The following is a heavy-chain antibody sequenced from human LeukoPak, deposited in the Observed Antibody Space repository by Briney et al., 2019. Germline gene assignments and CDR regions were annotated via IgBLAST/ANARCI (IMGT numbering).Heavy chain of an antibody. CDR2: ISSSGSTI. V-gene: IGHV3-48*03. J-gene: IGHJ3*02. CDR3: AREAGGSTEMATTTGNAFDI. Sequence: PGGSLRLSCAASGFTFSSYEMNWVRQAPGRGLEWVSYISSSGSTIYYADSVKGRFTISRDNAKNSLYLQMNSLRAEDTAVYYCAREAGGSTEMATTTGNAFDIWGQGTMVTVSS. D-gene: IGHD5-24*01. CDR1: GFTFSSYE.